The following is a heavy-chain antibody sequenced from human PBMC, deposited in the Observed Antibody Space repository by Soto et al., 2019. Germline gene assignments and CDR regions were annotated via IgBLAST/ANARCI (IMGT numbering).Heavy chain of an antibody. J-gene: IGHJ6*02. Sequence: QVQLVQSGAEVKKTGYSVMVSCKGSGGTFSRYGISWVRQAPGQGLEWMGGIIPIFGTANYAQKFQGRVTITADESTSTAYMELSSLRSEDTAVYYCASQTGTTGNYYYGMDVWGQGTTVTVSS. CDR3: ASQTGTTGNYYYGMDV. V-gene: IGHV1-69*12. CDR1: GGTFSRYG. D-gene: IGHD1-1*01. CDR2: IIPIFGTA.